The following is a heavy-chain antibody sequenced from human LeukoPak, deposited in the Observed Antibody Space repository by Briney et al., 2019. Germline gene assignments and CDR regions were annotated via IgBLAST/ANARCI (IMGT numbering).Heavy chain of an antibody. CDR3: ATGSLSYGYYFDY. Sequence: PSETLSLTCAVYGGSFSGYYWSWIRQPPGKGLEWIGEINHSGSTNYNPSLKSRVTISVDTSKNQFSLKLSSVTAADTAVYYCATGSLSYGYYFDYWGQGTLVTVSS. CDR1: GGSFSGYY. D-gene: IGHD5-18*01. V-gene: IGHV4-34*01. J-gene: IGHJ4*02. CDR2: INHSGST.